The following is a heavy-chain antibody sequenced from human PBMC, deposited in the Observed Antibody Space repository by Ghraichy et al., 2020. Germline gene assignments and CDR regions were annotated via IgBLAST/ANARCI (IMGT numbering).Heavy chain of an antibody. V-gene: IGHV3-30-3*01. CDR2: ISYDGSNK. D-gene: IGHD6-6*01. J-gene: IGHJ6*04. CDR3: ASLPSSIAARREDV. Sequence: GGSLRLSCAASGFTFSSYAMHWVRQAPGKGLEWVAVISYDGSNKYYADSVKGRFTISRDNSKNTLYLQMNSLRAEDTAVYYCASLPSSIAARREDVWGKGTTVTVSS. CDR1: GFTFSSYA.